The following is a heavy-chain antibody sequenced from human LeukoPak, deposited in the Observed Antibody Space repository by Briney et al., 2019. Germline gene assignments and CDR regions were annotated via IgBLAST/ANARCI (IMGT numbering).Heavy chain of an antibody. CDR2: ISGSGGST. V-gene: IGHV3-23*01. CDR1: GFTFSSYA. J-gene: IGHJ4*02. Sequence: GGSLRLSCAASGFTFSSYAMSWVRQAPGKGLEWVSVISGSGGSTYSADSVKGRFTISRDNSKNTLYLQMNSLRAEDMAVYFCAKSQDGGRLFHFDYWGQGTLVTVSS. D-gene: IGHD1-26*01. CDR3: AKSQDGGRLFHFDY.